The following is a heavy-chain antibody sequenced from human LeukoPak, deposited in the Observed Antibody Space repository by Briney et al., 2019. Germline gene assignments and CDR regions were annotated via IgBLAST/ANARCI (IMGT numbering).Heavy chain of an antibody. CDR2: INPSGGTT. CDR1: GYTFTSYH. V-gene: IGHV1-46*01. Sequence: GASVKVSCKASGYTFTSYHMHWVRQAPGQGLEWMGIINPSGGTTNYAQKFRGRVTMTRDMSTSTVYMELSSLRSEDTAVYYCARENLRDPYYYDRQRLPGGYWGQGTLVTVSS. J-gene: IGHJ4*02. D-gene: IGHD3-22*01. CDR3: ARENLRDPYYYDRQRLPGGY.